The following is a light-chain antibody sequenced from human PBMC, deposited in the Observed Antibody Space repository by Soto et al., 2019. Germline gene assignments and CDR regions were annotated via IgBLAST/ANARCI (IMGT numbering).Light chain of an antibody. V-gene: IGKV3-20*01. Sequence: DIVLTQSPGTLSLSPGERATLSCRASQTVGNNYLVWYQHKPGRAPRLLIYGASISVPGLPDRFSGSGSGRDFSLTIARVEPDDFAVYYCQQTATSPRTFGQGTKVEIK. CDR2: GAS. J-gene: IGKJ1*01. CDR3: QQTATSPRT. CDR1: QTVGNNY.